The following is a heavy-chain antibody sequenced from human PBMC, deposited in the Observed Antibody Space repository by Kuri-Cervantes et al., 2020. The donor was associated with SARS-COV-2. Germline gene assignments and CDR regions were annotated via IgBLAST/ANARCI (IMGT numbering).Heavy chain of an antibody. V-gene: IGHV3-30*03. Sequence: GESLKISCAASSFTFSNFGMHWVRQTPGKGLEWVAIISYNGRNRYFADSVKGRFTISRDNSKNTLYLQMNSLRAEDTAVYYCAVQPRYYYYYMDVWGKGTTVTVSS. D-gene: IGHD5-18*01. CDR2: ISYNGRNR. CDR1: SFTFSNFG. CDR3: AVQPRYYYYYMDV. J-gene: IGHJ6*03.